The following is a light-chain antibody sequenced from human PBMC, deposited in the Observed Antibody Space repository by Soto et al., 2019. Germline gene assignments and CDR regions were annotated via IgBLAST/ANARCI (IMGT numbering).Light chain of an antibody. Sequence: QAVVTQPPSASGTPGQRVTISCSGSTSNIESNTVNWYQQLPGTAPKLLIYSDNQRPSGVPDRFSGSKSGTSASLAISGLQSEDEAGYYCAAWDDSLNGVVFGGGTQLTVL. CDR1: TSNIESNT. CDR3: AAWDDSLNGVV. CDR2: SDN. V-gene: IGLV1-44*01. J-gene: IGLJ2*01.